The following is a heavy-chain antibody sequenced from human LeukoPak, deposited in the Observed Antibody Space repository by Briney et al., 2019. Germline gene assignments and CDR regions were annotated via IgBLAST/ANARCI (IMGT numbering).Heavy chain of an antibody. D-gene: IGHD6-13*01. J-gene: IGHJ4*02. CDR2: ISSSGSTI. V-gene: IGHV3-48*03. CDR1: GFTLSSYE. Sequence: GGSLRLSCAASGFTLSSYEMNWVRQAPGKGLEWVSYISSSGSTIYYADSVKGRFTISRDNSKNTLYLQMNSLRAEDTAVYYCARDKRRGYSSSWYFDYWGQGTLVTVSS. CDR3: ARDKRRGYSSSWYFDY.